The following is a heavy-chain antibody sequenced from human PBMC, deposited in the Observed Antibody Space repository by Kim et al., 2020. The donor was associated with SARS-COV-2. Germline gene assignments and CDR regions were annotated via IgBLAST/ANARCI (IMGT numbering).Heavy chain of an antibody. CDR2: FDPEDGET. CDR3: ATESHLQSRGRWEPNPTFDY. V-gene: IGHV1-24*01. CDR1: GYTLTELS. Sequence: ASVKVSCKVSGYTLTELSMHWVRQAPGKGLEWMGGFDPEDGETIYAQKFQGRVTMTEDTSTDTAYMELSSLRSEDTAVYYCATESHLQSRGRWEPNPTFDYWGQGTLVTVSS. D-gene: IGHD1-26*01. J-gene: IGHJ4*02.